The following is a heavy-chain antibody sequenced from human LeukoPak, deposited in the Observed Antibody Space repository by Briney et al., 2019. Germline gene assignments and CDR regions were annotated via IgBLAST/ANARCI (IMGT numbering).Heavy chain of an antibody. CDR1: GYTLTELS. Sequence: ASVKVSCKVSGYTLTELSMHWVRQAPGKGLEWMGGFDPEDGETIYAQKFQGRVTMTEDTSTDTAYMELSSLRSEDTAVYYCARDFGYYGSGTFGYYFDYWGQGTLVTVSS. CDR2: FDPEDGET. CDR3: ARDFGYYGSGTFGYYFDY. V-gene: IGHV1-24*01. J-gene: IGHJ4*02. D-gene: IGHD3-10*01.